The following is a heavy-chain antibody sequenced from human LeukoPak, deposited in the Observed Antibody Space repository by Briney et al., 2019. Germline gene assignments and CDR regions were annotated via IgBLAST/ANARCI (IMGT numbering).Heavy chain of an antibody. Sequence: GGSLRLSCAASGFTFSSYTINWVRQAPGKGLEWVSSITSDTRYTFYADSVKGRFTISRDNAQNSLYLQMNSLRAEDTAVYYCARYRFVVGATDSFDMWGQGTTVTVSS. V-gene: IGHV3-21*01. CDR3: ARYRFVVGATDSFDM. CDR1: GFTFSSYT. J-gene: IGHJ3*02. CDR2: ITSDTRYT. D-gene: IGHD1-26*01.